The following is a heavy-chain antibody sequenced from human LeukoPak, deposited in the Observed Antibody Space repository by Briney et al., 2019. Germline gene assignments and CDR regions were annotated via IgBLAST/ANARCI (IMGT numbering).Heavy chain of an antibody. D-gene: IGHD3-22*01. Sequence: ASVKVSCKASGYTFTGYYMHWVRQAPGQGLEWMGWINPNSGGTNYAQKFQGRVTMTRDTSISTAYMELSRLRSDDTAVYYCARDEYMIAITTGVDYWGQGTLVTVSS. J-gene: IGHJ4*02. CDR1: GYTFTGYY. V-gene: IGHV1-2*02. CDR3: ARDEYMIAITTGVDY. CDR2: INPNSGGT.